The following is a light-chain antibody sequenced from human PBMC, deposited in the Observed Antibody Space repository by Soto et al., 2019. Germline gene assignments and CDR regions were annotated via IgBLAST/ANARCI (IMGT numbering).Light chain of an antibody. V-gene: IGKV1-5*03. Sequence: DILMTQSPSTLSPPVGDRVTITCRASQSISSWLAWYQQKPGKAPKLLIYKASSLESGVPSRFSGSGSGTEFTLTISSLQPDDFATYYCQQYNSYSWTFGQGTKVDIK. CDR2: KAS. CDR3: QQYNSYSWT. J-gene: IGKJ1*01. CDR1: QSISSW.